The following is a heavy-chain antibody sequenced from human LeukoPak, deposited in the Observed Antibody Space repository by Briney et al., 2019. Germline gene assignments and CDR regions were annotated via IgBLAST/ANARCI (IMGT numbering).Heavy chain of an antibody. J-gene: IGHJ6*03. V-gene: IGHV3-23*01. CDR1: GFTFSSYA. CDR2: FSGSGGTT. D-gene: IGHD2-8*01. CDR3: ANGNRCTSPNCLGYYYFYMDV. Sequence: GGSLRLSCAASGFTFSSYAMNWVRQAPGRGLEWVSGFSGSGGTTYYADSVKGRFTISRDNSKNTLYLQMNSLRAEDTAVYYCANGNRCTSPNCLGYYYFYMDVWGKGATATVSS.